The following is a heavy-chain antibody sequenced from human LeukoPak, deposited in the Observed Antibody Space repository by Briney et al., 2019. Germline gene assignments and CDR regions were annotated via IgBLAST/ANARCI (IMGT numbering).Heavy chain of an antibody. CDR1: GFTFSSYS. CDR3: ARALGDGWFDP. J-gene: IGHJ5*02. V-gene: IGHV3-21*01. Sequence: GGSLRLSCAASGFTFSSYSMNWVRQAPGEGLEWVSSISSSSSYIYYADSVKGRFTISRDNAKNSLYLQMNSLRAEDTAVYYCARALGDGWFDPWGQGTLVTVSS. CDR2: ISSSSSYI.